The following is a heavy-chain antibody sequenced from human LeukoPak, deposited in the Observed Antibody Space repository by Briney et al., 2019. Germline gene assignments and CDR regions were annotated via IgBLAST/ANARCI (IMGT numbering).Heavy chain of an antibody. V-gene: IGHV3-15*01. CDR2: IKSKTDGGTT. Sequence: PGRSLRLSCAASGFTFSNAWMSWVRQAPGKGLEWVGRIKSKTDGGTTDYAAPVKGRFTISRDDSKNTLYLQMNSLKTEDTAVYYCTTVPVIVVVIQPDYWGQGTLVTVSS. D-gene: IGHD3-22*01. CDR1: GFTFSNAW. J-gene: IGHJ4*02. CDR3: TTVPVIVVVIQPDY.